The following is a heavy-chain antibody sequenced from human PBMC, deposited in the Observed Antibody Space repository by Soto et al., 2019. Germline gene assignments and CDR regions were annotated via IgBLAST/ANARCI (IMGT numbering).Heavy chain of an antibody. D-gene: IGHD2-15*01. Sequence: KQSQTLSLTCAISGDSVSSNSAAWNWIRQSPSRGLEWLGRTYYRSKWYNDYAVSVKSRITINPDTSKNQFSLQLNSVTPEDTAVYYCARGEHLGGYCSGGSCYSYFQHWGQGTLVTVSS. V-gene: IGHV6-1*01. J-gene: IGHJ1*01. CDR3: ARGEHLGGYCSGGSCYSYFQH. CDR2: TYYRSKWYN. CDR1: GDSVSSNSAA.